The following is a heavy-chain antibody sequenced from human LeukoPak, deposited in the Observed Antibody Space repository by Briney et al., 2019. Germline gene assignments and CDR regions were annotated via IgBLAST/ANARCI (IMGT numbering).Heavy chain of an antibody. CDR3: SRVLAGSYSIDY. Sequence: SSVKVSCQASRYTFTGYYMHWVRQTPVPALEWVGWINPNRGGTNFAQKFQGRVTMTRDTSISTAYMELSRLRSDDTAVYYCSRVLAGSYSIDYWGQGTLVTVSS. CDR2: INPNRGGT. V-gene: IGHV1-2*02. D-gene: IGHD1-26*01. CDR1: RYTFTGYY. J-gene: IGHJ4*02.